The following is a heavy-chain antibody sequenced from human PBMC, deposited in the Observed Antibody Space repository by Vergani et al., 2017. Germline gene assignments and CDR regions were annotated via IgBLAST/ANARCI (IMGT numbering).Heavy chain of an antibody. J-gene: IGHJ6*03. V-gene: IGHV4-34*01. CDR2: IDHTGRP. D-gene: IGHD4-11*01. CDR1: GGSFTSYH. Sequence: QVQLQQWGGGLLTPSETLSLTCVVNGGSFTSYHWTWIRQSPGEGLEWVGDIDHTGRPDYIPSLKSRLTLSVDKSRNQFSLTLNSVTATDTAIYFCARVNTETNGHLYYYYYMDVWGQGTAVTVS. CDR3: ARVNTETNGHLYYYYYMDV.